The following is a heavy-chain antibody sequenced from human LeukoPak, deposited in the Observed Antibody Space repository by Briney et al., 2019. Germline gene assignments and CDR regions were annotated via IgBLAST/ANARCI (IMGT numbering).Heavy chain of an antibody. CDR2: IYYSGST. J-gene: IGHJ4*02. CDR1: GGSISSYY. V-gene: IGHV4-59*01. D-gene: IGHD1-26*01. Sequence: SETLSLTRTVSGGSISSYYWSWIRQPPGKGLEWIGYIYYSGSTNYNPSLKSRVTISVDTSKNQFSLKLSSVTAADTAVYYCARESSWDSPYYFDYWGQGTLVTVSS. CDR3: ARESSWDSPYYFDY.